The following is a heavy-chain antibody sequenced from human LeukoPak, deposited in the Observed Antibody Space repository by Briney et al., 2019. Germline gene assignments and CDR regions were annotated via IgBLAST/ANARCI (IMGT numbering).Heavy chain of an antibody. CDR2: LTSDGGST. V-gene: IGHV3-23*01. CDR1: GFTFSSYN. Sequence: GGSLRLSCAASGFTFSSYNINWSPKPQGKGRGGVSSLTSDGGSTEYADSVKGRFTISRDNSKNTLYLQMNSLRAEDTALYFCAKSLVRWAFDYWGQGVLVSVSS. J-gene: IGHJ4*02. CDR3: AKSLVRWAFDY. D-gene: IGHD1-26*01.